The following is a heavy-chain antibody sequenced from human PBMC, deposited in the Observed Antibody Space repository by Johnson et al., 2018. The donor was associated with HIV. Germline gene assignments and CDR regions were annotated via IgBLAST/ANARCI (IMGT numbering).Heavy chain of an antibody. V-gene: IGHV3-30*02. CDR3: AKAPYGSGIRPGAFDI. Sequence: QVQLVESGGGLVQPGGSLELSCAASGFTFSSYGMHWVRQAPGKGLEWVAFIRYDGSNKYYADSVTGRFTISRDNSKTTLYLQMNSLRAEDTAVYYCAKAPYGSGIRPGAFDIWGQGTMVTVSS. CDR1: GFTFSSYG. D-gene: IGHD3-10*01. CDR2: IRYDGSNK. J-gene: IGHJ3*02.